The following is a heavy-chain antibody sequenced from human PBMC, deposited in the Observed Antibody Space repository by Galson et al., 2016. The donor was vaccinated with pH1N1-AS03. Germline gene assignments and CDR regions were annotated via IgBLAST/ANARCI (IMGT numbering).Heavy chain of an antibody. CDR2: IRAKAYNYAT. CDR1: GFSFSASA. J-gene: IGHJ5*02. Sequence: SLRLSCAASGFSFSASAMHWVHQTSGKGLEWIGRIRAKAYNYATEYAAPVRGRFTISKDDSKNTAFLQMNSLKIEDTAVYYCTRHPRRAAGGLGGFDPWGQGTLVTVSS. D-gene: IGHD6-13*01. CDR3: TRHPRRAAGGLGGFDP. V-gene: IGHV3-73*01.